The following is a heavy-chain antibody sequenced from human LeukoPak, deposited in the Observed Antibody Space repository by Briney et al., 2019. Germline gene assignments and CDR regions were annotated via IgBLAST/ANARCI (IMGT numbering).Heavy chain of an antibody. Sequence: EASVKVSCKASGGTFSSYAISWVRQAPGQGLEWMGRIIPIFGTANYAQKFQGRVTITTDESTSTAYMELSSLRSEDTAVYYCARDEAFGQWLAPGDYWGQGTLVTVSS. D-gene: IGHD6-19*01. CDR3: ARDEAFGQWLAPGDY. V-gene: IGHV1-69*05. CDR1: GGTFSSYA. J-gene: IGHJ4*02. CDR2: IIPIFGTA.